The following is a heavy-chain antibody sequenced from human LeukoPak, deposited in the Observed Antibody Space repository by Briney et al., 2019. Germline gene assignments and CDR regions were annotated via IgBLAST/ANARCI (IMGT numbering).Heavy chain of an antibody. CDR1: GGSISSSSYY. Sequence: SETLSLTCTVSGGSISSSSYYWGWIRQPPGKGLEWIGSIYYSGSTNHNPSLKSRVTISVDTSKNQFSLKLSSVTAADTAVYYCARRGRSMVIFDYWGQGTLVTVSS. V-gene: IGHV4-39*07. D-gene: IGHD5-18*01. CDR3: ARRGRSMVIFDY. CDR2: IYYSGST. J-gene: IGHJ4*02.